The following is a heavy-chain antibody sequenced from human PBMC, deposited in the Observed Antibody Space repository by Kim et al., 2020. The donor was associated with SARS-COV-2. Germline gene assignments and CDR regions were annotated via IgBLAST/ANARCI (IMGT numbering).Heavy chain of an antibody. V-gene: IGHV3-33*05. Sequence: GGSLRLSCAASGFTFSSYGMHWVRQAPGKGLEWVAVISYDGSNKYYADSVKGRFTISRDNSKNTLYLQMNSLRAEDTAVYYCARDLSQPSSGWYPEYYYYGMDVWGQGTTVTVSS. CDR3: ARDLSQPSSGWYPEYYYYGMDV. J-gene: IGHJ6*02. D-gene: IGHD6-19*01. CDR2: ISYDGSNK. CDR1: GFTFSSYG.